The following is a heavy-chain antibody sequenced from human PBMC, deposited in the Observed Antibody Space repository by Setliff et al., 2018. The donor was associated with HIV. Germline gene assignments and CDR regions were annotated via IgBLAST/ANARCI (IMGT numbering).Heavy chain of an antibody. CDR1: GPSVSNTDYY. CDR3: ARPSFGIGGGSIFDS. D-gene: IGHD3-3*01. CDR2: IHHSGST. Sequence: SETLFLTCTVSGPSVSNTDYYWGWIRLPPGKGLEWIASIHHSGSTWYNPSLKSRVTISADMSKNQFSLKLFSVTAADTAVYYCARPSFGIGGGSIFDSWGQGTVVTVTS. J-gene: IGHJ4*02. V-gene: IGHV4-39*01.